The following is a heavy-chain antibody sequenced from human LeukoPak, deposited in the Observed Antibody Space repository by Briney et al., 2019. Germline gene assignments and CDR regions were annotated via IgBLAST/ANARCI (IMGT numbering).Heavy chain of an antibody. CDR3: ARDFGETSLPNWFDP. CDR2: TSHSDSP. CDR1: GMSITSRHY. V-gene: IGHV4-38-2*02. J-gene: IGHJ5*02. D-gene: IGHD3-16*01. Sequence: SETLSLTCSVSGMSITSRHYWGWIRQPPGKGLEWIGSTSHSDSPYYNPSLESHVTISLDTSRNQFSLKLTSVTAADTAVYYCARDFGETSLPNWFDPWGQGTLVIVSS.